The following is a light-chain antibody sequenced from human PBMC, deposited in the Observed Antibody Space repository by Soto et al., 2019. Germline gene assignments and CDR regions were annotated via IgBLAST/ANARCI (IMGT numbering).Light chain of an antibody. J-gene: IGLJ1*01. CDR2: EVS. CDR1: TSDVGGYNY. Sequence: QSGLTKPASVSGSPGQSIAISCTGTTSDVGGYNYVSWYQQHPGKVPKLLIHEVSNRPSGVSNRFSGSKSGNTASLTISGLQAEDEADYYCLSKTSTISYVFGTGTKVTVL. V-gene: IGLV2-14*01. CDR3: LSKTSTISYV.